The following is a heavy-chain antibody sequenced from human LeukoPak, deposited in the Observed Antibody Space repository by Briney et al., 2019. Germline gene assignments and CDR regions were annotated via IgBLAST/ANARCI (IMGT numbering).Heavy chain of an antibody. Sequence: GGSLRLSCAASGFTFRSYDMHWVRQATGKGLEWVSGIGTAGEIYYADSVKGRFTISRDNAKNSLYLQMNSLRAEDTAVYYCAELGITMIGGVWGKGTTVTISS. J-gene: IGHJ6*04. D-gene: IGHD3-10*02. CDR1: GFTFRSYD. CDR3: AELGITMIGGV. V-gene: IGHV3-13*01. CDR2: IGTAGEI.